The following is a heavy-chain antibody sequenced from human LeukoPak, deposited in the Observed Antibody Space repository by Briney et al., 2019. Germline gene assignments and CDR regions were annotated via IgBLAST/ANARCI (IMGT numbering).Heavy chain of an antibody. CDR3: ARDHYVWGSYLPYYFDY. V-gene: IGHV3-74*01. Sequence: GGSLRLSCVASGFTFSSYWMHWVRQDPRKGLVWVSRINGDGRNINYADSVRGRFTISRDNAKNTLYLQMNSLRAEDTAVYYCARDHYVWGSYLPYYFDYWGQGTLVTVSS. CDR2: INGDGRNI. J-gene: IGHJ4*02. CDR1: GFTFSSYW. D-gene: IGHD3-16*02.